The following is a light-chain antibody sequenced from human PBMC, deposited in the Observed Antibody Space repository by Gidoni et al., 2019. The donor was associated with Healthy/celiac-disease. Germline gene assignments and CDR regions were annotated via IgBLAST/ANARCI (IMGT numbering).Light chain of an antibody. J-gene: IGKJ3*01. V-gene: IGKV1-13*02. CDR3: QQLTT. CDR2: DAS. Sequence: IQLTQSPSSLSASVGDRVTITCRASQGISSALAWYQQKPGKAPKLLIYDASSLESGVPSRFSGSGAGTDFTLTISSLQPEDFATYYCQQLTTCGPGTKVDIK. CDR1: QGISSA.